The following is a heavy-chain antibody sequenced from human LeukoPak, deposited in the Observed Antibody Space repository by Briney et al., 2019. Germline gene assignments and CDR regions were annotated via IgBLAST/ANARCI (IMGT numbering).Heavy chain of an antibody. CDR2: IIPILGIA. Sequence: ASVKVSCKASGGTFSSDAISWVRQAPGQGLEWMGRIIPILGIANYAQKFQGRVTITADKSTSTAYMELSSLRSEDTAVYYCARDHENCGGDCYSDYWGQGTLVTVSS. D-gene: IGHD2-21*02. V-gene: IGHV1-69*04. CDR3: ARDHENCGGDCYSDY. J-gene: IGHJ4*02. CDR1: GGTFSSDA.